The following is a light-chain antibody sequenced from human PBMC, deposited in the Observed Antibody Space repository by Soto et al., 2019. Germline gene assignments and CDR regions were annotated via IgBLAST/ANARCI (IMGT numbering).Light chain of an antibody. Sequence: EVVLTQSPATLSLSPGERATLSCRASQRITSYLAWYQQKPGQAPRLLIYDATNRVAGVPARFSGSRSGTDFTLTISTLQSEDFAAYYCQQRSDWQYTFGQGTKVDIK. J-gene: IGKJ2*01. CDR3: QQRSDWQYT. CDR2: DAT. V-gene: IGKV3-11*01. CDR1: QRITSY.